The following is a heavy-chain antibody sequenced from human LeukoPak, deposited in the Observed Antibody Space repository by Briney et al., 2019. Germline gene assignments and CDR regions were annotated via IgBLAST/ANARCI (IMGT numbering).Heavy chain of an antibody. CDR1: GFTFGDYA. Sequence: GGSLRLSCTASGFTFGDYAMSWFRQAPGKGLEWVGFIRSKAYGGTTEYAASVKGRFTISRDDSKSIAYLQMNSLKTEDTAVYYCTRASMTTVKEVFDYWGQGTLVTVSS. V-gene: IGHV3-49*03. CDR2: IRSKAYGGTT. D-gene: IGHD4-11*01. CDR3: TRASMTTVKEVFDY. J-gene: IGHJ4*02.